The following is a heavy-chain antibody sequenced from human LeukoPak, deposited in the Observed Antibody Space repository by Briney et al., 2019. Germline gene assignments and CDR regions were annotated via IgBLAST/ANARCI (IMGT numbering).Heavy chain of an antibody. CDR3: ARSGYSSSSMHIDY. CDR1: GYTFTSYD. CDR2: MNPNSGNT. J-gene: IGHJ4*02. Sequence: GASVKVSCKASGYTFTSYDINWVRQATGQGLEWMGWMNPNSGNTGYAQKFQGRVTMTRNTSISTAYMELSSLRSDDTAVYYCARSGYSSSSMHIDYWGQGTLVTVSS. D-gene: IGHD6-13*01. V-gene: IGHV1-8*01.